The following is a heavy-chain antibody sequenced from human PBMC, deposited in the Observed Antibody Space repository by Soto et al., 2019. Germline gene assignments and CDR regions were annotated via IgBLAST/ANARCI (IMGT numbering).Heavy chain of an antibody. CDR2: ISAYNGNT. J-gene: IGHJ6*03. CDR1: GYTFTSYG. V-gene: IGHV1-18*01. D-gene: IGHD2-2*02. CDR3: ARGVVVVPAAIRGYYYYYMDV. Sequence: QVQLVQSGAEVKKPGASVKVSCKASGYTFTSYGISWVRQAPGQGLEWMGWISAYNGNTNYAQKLQGRVTMTTDTATSTAYMELRRLRSDDTAVYYCARGVVVVPAAIRGYYYYYMDVWGKGTTVTVSS.